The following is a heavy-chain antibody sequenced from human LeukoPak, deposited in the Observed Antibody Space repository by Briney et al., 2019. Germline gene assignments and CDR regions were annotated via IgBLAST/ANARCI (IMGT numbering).Heavy chain of an antibody. D-gene: IGHD3-9*01. CDR2: ISAYNDNT. CDR1: GYTFTNFI. Sequence: ASVKVSCKASGYTFTNFIINWVRQAPGQGLEWMGWISAYNDNTSYAQMFQDRVTMSTDTSTSTAYMELRSLRSDDTAVYYCARGRFVPYYDILTPDYWGQGTLVTVSS. V-gene: IGHV1-18*01. CDR3: ARGRFVPYYDILTPDY. J-gene: IGHJ4*02.